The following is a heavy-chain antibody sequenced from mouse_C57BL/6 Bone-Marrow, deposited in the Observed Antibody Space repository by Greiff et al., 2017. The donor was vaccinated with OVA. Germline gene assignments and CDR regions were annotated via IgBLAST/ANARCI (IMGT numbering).Heavy chain of an antibody. CDR2: IDPSDSYT. V-gene: IGHV1-59*01. CDR3: ASTTVVDY. D-gene: IGHD1-1*01. Sequence: QVQLQQPGAELVRPGTSVKLSCKASGYTFTSYWLHWVKQRPGQGLEWIGVIDPSDSYTNYNQKFKGKATLTVDTSASTAYMQLISLTSEDSAVYYCASTTVVDYWGQGTTLTVSS. J-gene: IGHJ2*01. CDR1: GYTFTSYW.